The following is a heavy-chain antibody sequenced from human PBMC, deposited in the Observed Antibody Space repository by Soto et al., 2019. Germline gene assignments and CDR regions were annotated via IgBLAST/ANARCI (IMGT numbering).Heavy chain of an antibody. V-gene: IGHV3-30*18. J-gene: IGHJ5*02. CDR2: ISYDGSNK. Sequence: GGSLRLSCAASGFTFSSYGMHWVRQAPGKGLEWVAVISYDGSNKYYADSVKGRFTISRDNSKNTLYLQMNSLRAEDTAVYYCAKPTVADINWFDPWGQGTLVTVSS. D-gene: IGHD6-19*01. CDR1: GFTFSSYG. CDR3: AKPTVADINWFDP.